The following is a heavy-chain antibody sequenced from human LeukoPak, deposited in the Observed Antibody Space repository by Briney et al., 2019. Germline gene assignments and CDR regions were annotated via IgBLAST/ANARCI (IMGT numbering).Heavy chain of an antibody. J-gene: IGHJ6*02. CDR1: GGSISSSSYY. CDR2: IYYSGSA. CDR3: ARKASYYYGVDV. Sequence: SETLSLTCTVSGGSISSSSYYWVWMRQPPGKGLEWIGSIYYSGSAYYNPSLKSRVTISVDTSKNQFSLKLSSVTAADTAVYYCARKASYYYGVDVWGQGTTVTVSS. V-gene: IGHV4-39*01.